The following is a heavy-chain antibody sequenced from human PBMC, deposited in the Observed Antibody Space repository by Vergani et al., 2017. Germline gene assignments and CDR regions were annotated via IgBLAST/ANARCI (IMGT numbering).Heavy chain of an antibody. Sequence: EVQLLESGGGLVQPGGSLRLSCAASGFTFSSYAMSWVRQAPGKGLEWVSVIYSGGSSTYYADSVKGRFTISRDNSKNTLYLQMNSLRAEDTAVYYCAKTSTPYSSGWRAAFDIWGQGTMVTVSS. J-gene: IGHJ3*02. CDR2: IYSGGSST. CDR3: AKTSTPYSSGWRAAFDI. CDR1: GFTFSSYA. D-gene: IGHD6-19*01. V-gene: IGHV3-23*03.